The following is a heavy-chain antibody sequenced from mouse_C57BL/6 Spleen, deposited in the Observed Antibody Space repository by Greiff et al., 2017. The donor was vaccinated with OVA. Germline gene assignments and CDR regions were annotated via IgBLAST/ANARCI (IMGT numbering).Heavy chain of an antibody. V-gene: IGHV1-69*01. CDR2: IDPSDSYT. CDR3: ARRFYCSEYFDV. J-gene: IGHJ1*03. CDR1: GYTFTSYW. D-gene: IGHD2-13*01. Sequence: QVQLQQPGAELVMPGASVKLSCKASGYTFTSYWMHWVKQRPGQGLEWIGEIDPSDSYTNYNQKFKGKSTLTVDKSSSTAYMQLSSLTSEDSAVYYCARRFYCSEYFDVWGTGTTVTVSS.